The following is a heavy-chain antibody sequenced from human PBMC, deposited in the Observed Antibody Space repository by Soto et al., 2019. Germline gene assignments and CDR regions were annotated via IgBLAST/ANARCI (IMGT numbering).Heavy chain of an antibody. V-gene: IGHV3-49*03. D-gene: IGHD3-22*01. Sequence: GGSLRLSCTPSGFTFGDYAMGWFRQAPGEGLEWIGIIRSKVSGGTTEYAASVKGRFTISRDDSKSIAYLQMNSLKTEDTAVYYCTRSLRNYYDSSGYHCYTGYYFDYWGQGTPVTVSS. J-gene: IGHJ4*02. CDR1: GFTFGDYA. CDR3: TRSLRNYYDSSGYHCYTGYYFDY. CDR2: IRSKVSGGTT.